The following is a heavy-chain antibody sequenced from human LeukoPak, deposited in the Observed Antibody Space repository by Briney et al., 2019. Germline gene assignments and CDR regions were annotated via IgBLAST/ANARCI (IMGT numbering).Heavy chain of an antibody. J-gene: IGHJ6*03. V-gene: IGHV1-8*03. CDR3: ARGISPYYYMDV. CDR1: GYTFTSYD. CDR2: MNPNSGNT. Sequence: ASVKVSCKASGYTFTSYDINWVRQATGQGLEWMGWMNPNSGNTGYAQKFQGRVTITRNTSTSTAYMEVRSLRSEDTAVYYCARGISPYYYMDVWGKGSTVTVSS.